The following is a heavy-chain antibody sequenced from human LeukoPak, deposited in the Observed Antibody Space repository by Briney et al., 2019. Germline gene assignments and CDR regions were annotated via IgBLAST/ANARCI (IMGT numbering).Heavy chain of an antibody. CDR2: MYPNSDNT. J-gene: IGHJ4*02. Sequence: ASVKVSCKASGYTFTSYHINWVRQATGQGLEWVGWMYPNSDNTGYAEKFQGRVTMTRNTSISTAYMELSSLRSEDTAVYYCAGSLGGDSFDYWGQGTLVTVSS. CDR3: AGSLGGDSFDY. CDR1: GYTFTSYH. V-gene: IGHV1-8*01. D-gene: IGHD3-16*01.